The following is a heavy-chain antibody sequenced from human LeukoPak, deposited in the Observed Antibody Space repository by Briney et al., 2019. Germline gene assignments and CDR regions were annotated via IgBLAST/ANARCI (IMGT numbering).Heavy chain of an antibody. J-gene: IGHJ3*02. D-gene: IGHD6-19*01. V-gene: IGHV4-59*01. CDR1: GGSISSYY. CDR3: ARDIAVAGNDAFDI. CDR2: IYYSGST. Sequence: SETLSLTCTVSGGSISSYYWSWIRQPPGKGLEWIGYIYYSGSTNYNPSLKSRVTISVDTSKNQFSLKLSSVTAADTAVYYCARDIAVAGNDAFDIWGQGTMVTVPS.